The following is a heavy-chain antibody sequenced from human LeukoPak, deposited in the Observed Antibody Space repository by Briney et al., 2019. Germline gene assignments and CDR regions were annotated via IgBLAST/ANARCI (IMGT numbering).Heavy chain of an antibody. Sequence: GASVKVSCKASGGTFSSYAISWVRQAPGQGLEWMGGIIPIFGTANYAQRFQGRVTISTDESTSTAYMELTSLRSEDTAVYYCARGYCSSTSCFLDYWGQGTLVTVSS. D-gene: IGHD2-2*01. J-gene: IGHJ4*02. V-gene: IGHV1-69*05. CDR1: GGTFSSYA. CDR3: ARGYCSSTSCFLDY. CDR2: IIPIFGTA.